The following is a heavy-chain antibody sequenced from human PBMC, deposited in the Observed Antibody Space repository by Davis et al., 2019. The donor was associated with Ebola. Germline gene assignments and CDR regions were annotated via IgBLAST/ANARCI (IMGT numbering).Heavy chain of an antibody. D-gene: IGHD4-11*01. CDR2: IKTDGTEG. CDR3: AREGGNDYQYYYYYYGMDV. J-gene: IGHJ6*02. CDR1: GFTFSRYW. Sequence: GESLKISCAASGFTFSRYWMSWVRQAPGKGLEWVANIKTDGTEGYYADSVKGRFTISRDNAKNSLFLQMNSLRAEDTAVYYCAREGGNDYQYYYYYYGMDVWSQGTTVTVSS. V-gene: IGHV3-7*03.